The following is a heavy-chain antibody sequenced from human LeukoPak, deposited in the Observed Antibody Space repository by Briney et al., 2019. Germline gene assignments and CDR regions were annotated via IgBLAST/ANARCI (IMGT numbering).Heavy chain of an antibody. Sequence: KAGGSLRLSCAASGFTFSNAWMSWVRQAPGKGLEWVGRIKSKTDGGTTDYAAPVKGRFTISRDDSKNTLYLQMNSLETEDTAVYYCTATFVDTAMVIRGFMFPYWGQGTLVTVSS. CDR2: IKSKTDGGTT. J-gene: IGHJ4*02. CDR3: TATFVDTAMVIRGFMFPY. CDR1: GFTFSNAW. D-gene: IGHD5-18*01. V-gene: IGHV3-15*01.